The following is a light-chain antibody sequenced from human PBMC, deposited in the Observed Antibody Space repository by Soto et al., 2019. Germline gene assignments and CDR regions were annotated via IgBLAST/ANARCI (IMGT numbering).Light chain of an antibody. V-gene: IGKV1-8*01. J-gene: IGKJ4*01. Sequence: AIRMTQSPSSFSASTGDRVTITCRASQGISSYLAWYQQKPGKAPKLLIYAASTLQSGVPSRFSGSGSGTHFTLNISCLQSEDFAIYYCQQYYSYPLTFGGETKVEIK. CDR1: QGISSY. CDR3: QQYYSYPLT. CDR2: AAS.